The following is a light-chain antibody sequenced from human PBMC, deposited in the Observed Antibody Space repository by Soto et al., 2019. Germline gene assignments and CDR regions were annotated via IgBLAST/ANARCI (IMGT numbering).Light chain of an antibody. CDR2: GAS. Sequence: DIVLTQSPCTLSLSPGERATLSWKSSQSVSSGYLAWYQQKPGQAPRLIIYGASSRATGIPDRFSGSGSGTDCTLTISRLEPEDVAVYYCQQYGDSRWTLGQGTKVDIK. CDR3: QQYGDSRWT. V-gene: IGKV3-20*01. CDR1: QSVSSGY. J-gene: IGKJ1*01.